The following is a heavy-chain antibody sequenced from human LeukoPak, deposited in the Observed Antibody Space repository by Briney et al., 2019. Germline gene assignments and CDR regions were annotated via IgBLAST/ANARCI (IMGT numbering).Heavy chain of an antibody. CDR3: ARIVPHYYGSGSYSLYYGMDV. V-gene: IGHV4-59*12. CDR2: IYYSGST. J-gene: IGHJ6*02. D-gene: IGHD3-10*01. CDR1: GGSIRSDY. Sequence: SETLSLTCIVSGGSIRSDYWSWIRQPPGKGLEWIGYIYYSGSTNYNPSLKSRVTISVDTSKNQFSLKLSSVTAADTAVYYCARIVPHYYGSGSYSLYYGMDVWGQGTTVTVSS.